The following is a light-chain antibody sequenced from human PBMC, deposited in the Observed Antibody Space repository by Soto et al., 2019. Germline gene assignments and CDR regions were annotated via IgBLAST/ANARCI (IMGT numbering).Light chain of an antibody. J-gene: IGKJ4*01. CDR3: QQANSFTLT. CDR2: GAS. CDR1: QSVGTN. Sequence: EIIMTQSPATLSVSPGERATLSCRASQSVGTNLAWYQKRPGQAPRLLIYGASTRATGIPARFSGSGSGTDFTLTISRLQTEDFATYYCQQANSFTLTFGGGTKVDIK. V-gene: IGKV3-15*01.